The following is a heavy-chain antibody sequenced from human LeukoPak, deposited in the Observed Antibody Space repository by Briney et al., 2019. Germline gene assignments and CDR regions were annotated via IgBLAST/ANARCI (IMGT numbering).Heavy chain of an antibody. CDR2: VHHTGST. D-gene: IGHD3-10*01. V-gene: IGHV4-38-2*02. J-gene: IGHJ5*02. CDR3: ARDWGFGDSEDWFDP. Sequence: SETLSLTCNVSGYSISRGYYWGWIRQPPGKGLEWIGSVHHTGSTYHNPSLRSRVSISVDKSTNHISLEVTSVTAADTAVYYCARDWGFGDSEDWFDPWGQGTLVTVSS. CDR1: GYSISRGYY.